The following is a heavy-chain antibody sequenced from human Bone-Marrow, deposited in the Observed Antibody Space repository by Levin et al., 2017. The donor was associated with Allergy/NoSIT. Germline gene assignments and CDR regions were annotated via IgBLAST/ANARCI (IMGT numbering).Heavy chain of an antibody. Sequence: LSLTCAASGFPFSIYSMNWVRQAPGKGLEWVSFIRSSGSYISYADSVKGRFTISRDNAKKSLYLQMSSLRPEDTAVYYCARDPLDCSGGNCGINYWGQGTLVTVSS. V-gene: IGHV3-21*01. CDR1: GFPFSIYS. D-gene: IGHD2-15*01. CDR3: ARDPLDCSGGNCGINY. J-gene: IGHJ4*02. CDR2: IRSSGSYI.